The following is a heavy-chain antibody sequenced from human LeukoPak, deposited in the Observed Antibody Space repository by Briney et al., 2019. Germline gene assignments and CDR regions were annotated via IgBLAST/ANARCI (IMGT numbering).Heavy chain of an antibody. Sequence: GESLRLSCAASGFSFNRHWMHWVRQAPGKGPVWVSRIDNGGSGTGYADSVKGRFTISRDNAKNTLYLQMSSLRVEDTAVYYCARGLEAAGTDYWGQGTLVTVSS. CDR2: IDNGGSGT. J-gene: IGHJ4*02. D-gene: IGHD6-13*01. CDR1: GFSFNRHW. V-gene: IGHV3-74*01. CDR3: ARGLEAAGTDY.